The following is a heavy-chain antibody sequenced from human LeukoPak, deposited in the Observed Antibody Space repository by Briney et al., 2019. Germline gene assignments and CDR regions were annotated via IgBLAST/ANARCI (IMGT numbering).Heavy chain of an antibody. J-gene: IGHJ6*03. CDR3: ARVHRTYYYYYYMDV. V-gene: IGHV4-39*07. D-gene: IGHD1-14*01. CDR1: GGSISSSSYY. CDR2: IYYSGST. Sequence: SETLSLTCTVSGGSISSSSYYWGWIRQPPGKGLEWIGSIYYSGSTYYNPSLKSRVTISVDTSKNQFSLKLSSVTAADTAVYYCARVHRTYYYYYYMDVWGKGTTVTVSS.